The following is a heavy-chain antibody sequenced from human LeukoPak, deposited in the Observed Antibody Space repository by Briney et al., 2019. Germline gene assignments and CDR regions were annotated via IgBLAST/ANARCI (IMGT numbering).Heavy chain of an antibody. CDR2: IIPIFGTA. CDR1: GGTFSSYA. V-gene: IGHV1-69*13. CDR3: ARLPYRDGVAQDY. Sequence: SVRVSCKASGGTFSSYAISWVRQAPGQGLEWMGGIIPIFGTANYAQKFQGRVTITADESTSTVYMELSSLRSEDTAMYYCARLPYRDGVAQDYWGQGTLVTVSS. D-gene: IGHD3-16*02. J-gene: IGHJ4*02.